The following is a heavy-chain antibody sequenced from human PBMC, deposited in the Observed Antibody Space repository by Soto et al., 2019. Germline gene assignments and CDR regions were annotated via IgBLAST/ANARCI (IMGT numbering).Heavy chain of an antibody. CDR2: ISDSGGST. CDR1: GFTFSNYA. J-gene: IGHJ4*02. D-gene: IGHD2-2*02. CDR3: ARQQVPTTIRCGFDH. V-gene: IGHV3-23*01. Sequence: GGSLRLSCAASGFTFSNYAMTWVRQAPGKGLEWVSSISDSGGSTYYADSVKGRFTISRDTSKNTLYMQMNSLRAEDTAVYYCARQQVPTTIRCGFDHWGQGTLVTVSS.